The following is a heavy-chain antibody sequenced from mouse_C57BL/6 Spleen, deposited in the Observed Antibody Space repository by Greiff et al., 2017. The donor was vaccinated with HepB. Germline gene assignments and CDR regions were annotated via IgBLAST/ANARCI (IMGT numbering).Heavy chain of an antibody. D-gene: IGHD2-2*01. J-gene: IGHJ4*01. CDR1: GYTFTDYY. CDR2: INPNNGGT. V-gene: IGHV1-26*01. Sequence: EVQLQQSGPELVKPGASVKISCKASGYTFTDYYMNWVKQSHGKSLEWIGDINPNNGGTSYNQKFKGKATLTVDKSSSTAYMELRSLTSEDSAVYYWARRWRTMVTHYYAMDYWGQGNSVTVSS. CDR3: ARRWRTMVTHYYAMDY.